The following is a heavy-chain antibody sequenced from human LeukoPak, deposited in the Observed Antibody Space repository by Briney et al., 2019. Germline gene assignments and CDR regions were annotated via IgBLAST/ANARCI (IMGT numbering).Heavy chain of an antibody. D-gene: IGHD3-22*01. CDR3: ARGSVYYDSSGTGDY. CDR1: GYTFTGYY. V-gene: IGHV1-2*02. J-gene: IGHJ4*02. CDR2: INPNSGGT. Sequence: ASVKVSCKASGYTFTGYYMHWVRQAPGQGLEWMGWINPNSGGTNYAQKLQGRVTMTTDTSTSTAYMELRSLRSDDTAVYYCARGSVYYDSSGTGDYWGQGTLVTVSS.